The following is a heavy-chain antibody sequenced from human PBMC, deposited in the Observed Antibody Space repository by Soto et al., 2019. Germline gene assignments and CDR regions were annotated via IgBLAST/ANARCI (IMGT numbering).Heavy chain of an antibody. V-gene: IGHV3-23*01. CDR3: AKDQGSTYLYYYYYYGMDV. J-gene: IGHJ6*02. CDR1: GFPFSDHA. Sequence: GSLRLSCAASGFPFSDHAMHWVRQTPGKGLEWVSAITGRGDSTYYADSVKGRFTISRDNSKNTLYLQMNSLRAEDTAVYYCAKDQGSTYLYYYYYYGMDVWGQGTTVTVSS. CDR2: ITGRGDST. D-gene: IGHD1-26*01.